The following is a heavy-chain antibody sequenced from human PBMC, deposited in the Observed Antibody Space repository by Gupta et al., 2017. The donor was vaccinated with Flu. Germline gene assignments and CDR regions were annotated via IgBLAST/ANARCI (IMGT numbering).Heavy chain of an antibody. CDR3: ARIRGSCSGVTCYSDY. D-gene: IGHD2-15*01. CDR2: IWSDGSQE. J-gene: IGHJ4*02. V-gene: IGHV3-33*01. Sequence: PGKGLEWVAIIWSDGSQEYYGDSVKGRFTISRDDSKSTLYLQMNSLTTEDTAVYFCARIRGSCSGVTCYSDYWGQGTLVTVSS.